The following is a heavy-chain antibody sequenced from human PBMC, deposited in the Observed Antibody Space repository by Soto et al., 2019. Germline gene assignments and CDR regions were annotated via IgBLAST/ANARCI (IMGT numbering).Heavy chain of an antibody. CDR1: GASISDNNW. V-gene: IGHV4-4*02. CDR2: VVHRGTT. Sequence: QVQLQESGPGLVKPSGTLSLTCAVSGASISDNNWWSWVRQPPGKGLEWIGEVVHRGTTNHNPHLRSRVTISMDKSKNQISLTLSSVTAADSAVYYCARHIGVTGTRGFDYWGQGTLVTVSS. J-gene: IGHJ4*02. CDR3: ARHIGVTGTRGFDY. D-gene: IGHD6-19*01.